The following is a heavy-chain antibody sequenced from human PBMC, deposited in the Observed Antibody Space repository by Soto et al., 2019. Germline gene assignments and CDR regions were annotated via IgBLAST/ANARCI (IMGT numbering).Heavy chain of an antibody. CDR2: INIYGGGT. CDR1: GYNFTSYG. Sequence: QIHLEQSGPEVKKPGASVKVSCKASGYNFTSYGISWVRLAPGQGLEWMGWINIYGGGTNYAQKYQDRVTMTRDTSTNTVYLEMRSLTSDDTAIYYCARALYYYDNSGLAFWGQGTLVTVSS. D-gene: IGHD3-22*01. V-gene: IGHV1-18*01. CDR3: ARALYYYDNSGLAF. J-gene: IGHJ4*02.